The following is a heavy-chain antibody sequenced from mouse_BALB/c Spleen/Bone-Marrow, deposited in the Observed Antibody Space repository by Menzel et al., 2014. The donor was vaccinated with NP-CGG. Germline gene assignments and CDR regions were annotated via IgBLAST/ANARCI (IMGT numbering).Heavy chain of an antibody. D-gene: IGHD3-1*01. V-gene: IGHV1-5*01. CDR2: IYPGNSDT. J-gene: IGHJ2*01. Sequence: EVQVVESGTVLARPGAAVKMSCKASGYTFSNYWMHWVKQRPGQGLEWIGAIYPGNSDTTYIQKFKGKAKLTAVTSTSTAYMDLSSLANEDSAVYYCTTLARTNFDYWGQGTTLTVSS. CDR3: TTLARTNFDY. CDR1: GYTFSNYW.